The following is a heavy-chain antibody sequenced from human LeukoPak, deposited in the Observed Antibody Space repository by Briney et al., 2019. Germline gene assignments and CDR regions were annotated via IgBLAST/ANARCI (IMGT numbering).Heavy chain of an antibody. CDR3: AREVGWLHPQGAFDI. Sequence: SETLSLTCTVSGGSINNYYWNWIRQPPGKGLEWIGYIYYSGSTNYNPSLKSRVTISVDTSKNQFSLKLGSVTAADTAVYYCAREVGWLHPQGAFDIWGQGTMVTVSS. CDR2: IYYSGST. J-gene: IGHJ3*02. D-gene: IGHD5-12*01. V-gene: IGHV4-59*12. CDR1: GGSINNYY.